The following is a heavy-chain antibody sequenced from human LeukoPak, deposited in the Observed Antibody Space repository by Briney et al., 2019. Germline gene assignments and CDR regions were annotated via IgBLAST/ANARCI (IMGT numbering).Heavy chain of an antibody. D-gene: IGHD3-3*01. J-gene: IGHJ4*02. V-gene: IGHV1-2*02. Sequence: GASVKVSCKASVYTFTGYYMHWVRQAPGQGLEWMGWINPNSGGTNYAQKFQGRVTMTRDTSISTAYMELSRLRSDDTAVSYCARALGFLEWLHYFDYWGQGTLVTVSS. CDR2: INPNSGGT. CDR3: ARALGFLEWLHYFDY. CDR1: VYTFTGYY.